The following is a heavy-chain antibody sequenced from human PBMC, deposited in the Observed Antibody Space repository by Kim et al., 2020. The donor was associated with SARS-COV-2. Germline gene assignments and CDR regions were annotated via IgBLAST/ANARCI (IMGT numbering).Heavy chain of an antibody. D-gene: IGHD3-22*01. V-gene: IGHV3-7*03. J-gene: IGHJ4*02. CDR2: IKGDGTGK. CDR3: ARDRYYDSSGSYIGLDFDY. Sequence: GGSLRLSCEASGFTFNNYWMSWVRQAPGKGLEWVANIKGDGTGKYYVDSVKGRFTVSRDNAKKSLFLQMSSLRVEDTAVYYCARDRYYDSSGSYIGLDFDYWGQGTLVTVSS. CDR1: GFTFNNYW.